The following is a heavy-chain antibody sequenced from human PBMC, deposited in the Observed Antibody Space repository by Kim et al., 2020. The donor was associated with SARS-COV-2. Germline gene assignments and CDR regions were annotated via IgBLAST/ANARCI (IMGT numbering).Heavy chain of an antibody. CDR2: IYSGGST. CDR1: GFTVSSNY. J-gene: IGHJ6*03. D-gene: IGHD4-17*01. Sequence: GGSLRLSCAASGFTVSSNYMSWVRQAPGKGLEWVSVIYSGGSTYYADSVKGRFTISRDNSKNTLYLQMNSLRAEDTAVYYCARDTVTLDNHYYYYMDVWGKGTTVTVSS. CDR3: ARDTVTLDNHYYYYMDV. V-gene: IGHV3-66*01.